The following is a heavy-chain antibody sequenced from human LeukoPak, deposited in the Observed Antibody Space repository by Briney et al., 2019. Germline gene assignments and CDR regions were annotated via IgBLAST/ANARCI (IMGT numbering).Heavy chain of an antibody. V-gene: IGHV3-33*01. CDR1: GSTFSSYG. Sequence: GGSLRLSCAASGSTFSSYGMHWVRQAPGKGLEWVAVIWYDGSNKYYADSVKGRFTISRDNSKSTLYLQMNSLRAEDTAVYYCARGGKKWELSNWGQGTLVTVSS. J-gene: IGHJ4*02. CDR3: ARGGKKWELSN. D-gene: IGHD1-26*01. CDR2: IWYDGSNK.